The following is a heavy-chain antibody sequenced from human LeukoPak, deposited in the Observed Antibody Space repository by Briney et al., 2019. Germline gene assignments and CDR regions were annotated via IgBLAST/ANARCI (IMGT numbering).Heavy chain of an antibody. J-gene: IGHJ6*02. Sequence: SETLSLTCTVSGDSISNYYWSWIRQPAGKGLEWIGYIYYSGSTNYNPSLKSRVTISVDTSKNQFSLKLSSVTAADTAVYYCARYTRGRNGMDVWGQGTTVTVSS. CDR2: IYYSGST. V-gene: IGHV4-59*08. D-gene: IGHD1-26*01. CDR1: GDSISNYY. CDR3: ARYTRGRNGMDV.